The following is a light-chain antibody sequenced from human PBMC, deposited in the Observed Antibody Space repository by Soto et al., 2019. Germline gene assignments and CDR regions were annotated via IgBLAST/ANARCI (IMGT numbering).Light chain of an antibody. J-gene: IGKJ1*01. CDR1: QSFSSRY. Sequence: EIVLTQSPVTLYLSAGERATLSCRASQSFSSRYLAWYQQKPGQAPRLLIYAASSMANGIPERFSGSGSGTHFTLTISRLEPEDFAVYYCQQYASSRTFGPGTKVE. CDR3: QQYASSRT. V-gene: IGKV3-20*01. CDR2: AAS.